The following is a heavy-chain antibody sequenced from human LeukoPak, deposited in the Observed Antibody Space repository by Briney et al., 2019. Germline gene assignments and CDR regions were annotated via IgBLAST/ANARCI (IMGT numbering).Heavy chain of an antibody. V-gene: IGHV3-21*01. D-gene: IGHD2/OR15-2a*01. CDR1: GFTFSSYS. CDR3: ARNTSNSFDY. J-gene: IGHJ4*02. CDR2: ISSSSSYI. Sequence: GGSLRLSCAASGFTFSSYSMNWVRQAPGEGLEWVSSISSSSSYIYYADSVKGRFTVSRDNAKNSLYLQMNSLRAEDTAVYYCARNTSNSFDYWGQGTLVTVSS.